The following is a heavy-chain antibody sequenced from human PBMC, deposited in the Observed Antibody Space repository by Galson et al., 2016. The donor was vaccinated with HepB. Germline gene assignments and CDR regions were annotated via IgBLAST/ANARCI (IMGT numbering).Heavy chain of an antibody. CDR2: ISGGPDGRT. Sequence: SLRLSCAASGFTFSYYGMSWVRQAAGKGLEWVSGISGGPDGRTYYADSVKGRFTISRDNSKNTLYLQMTSLRAEDTAVYYCAKLWAPGLITGSTFFDSWGQGTLGTVSS. V-gene: IGHV3-23*01. D-gene: IGHD1-7*01. CDR1: GFTFSYYG. J-gene: IGHJ4*02. CDR3: AKLWAPGLITGSTFFDS.